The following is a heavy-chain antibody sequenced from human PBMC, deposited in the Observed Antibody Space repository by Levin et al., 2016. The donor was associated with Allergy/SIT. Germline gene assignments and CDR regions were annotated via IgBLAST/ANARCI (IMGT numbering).Heavy chain of an antibody. CDR1: GYTFTSYG. CDR2: IIPIFGTA. CDR3: ARGRSSGTRTVDY. J-gene: IGHJ4*02. V-gene: IGHV1-69*13. Sequence: SVKVSCKASGYTFTSYGISWMRQAPGQGLEWMGGIIPIFGTANYAQKFQGRVTITADESTSTAYMELSSLRSEDTAVYYCARGRSSGTRTVDYWGQGTLVTVSS. D-gene: IGHD6-19*01.